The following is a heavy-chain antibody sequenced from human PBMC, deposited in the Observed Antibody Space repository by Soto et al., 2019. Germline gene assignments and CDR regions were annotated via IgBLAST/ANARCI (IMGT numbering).Heavy chain of an antibody. CDR3: VMVDNYVTPTPQDV. CDR1: GYIFVNYA. CDR2: ISPYTGNT. D-gene: IGHD3-16*01. J-gene: IGHJ6*02. Sequence: QVQLVQSGDEVKKPGASVKDSCKAPGYIFVNYAIAWVRPAPGQGLEWMGCISPYTGNTHSASKVQGRLTMTTDTSTSTAYMDLGSLTSDDTAVYYCVMVDNYVTPTPQDVWGQGTTVTVSS. V-gene: IGHV1-18*01.